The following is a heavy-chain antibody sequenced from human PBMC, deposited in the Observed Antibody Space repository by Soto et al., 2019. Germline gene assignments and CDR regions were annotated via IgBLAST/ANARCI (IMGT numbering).Heavy chain of an antibody. V-gene: IGHV3-30*18. J-gene: IGHJ6*02. CDR2: ISYDEIDK. CDR1: GFTCTCHA. CDR3: AKDSGYQLPDNYFYYGLDV. Sequence: SVRDCSAAPGFTCTCHALHWVRQTPGKGLAWVAAISYDEIDKKYASSVKGRFTVSRDNVKNTLSLQMNSLRPEDTAVYYCAKDSGYQLPDNYFYYGLDVWGQGTTVTVSS. D-gene: IGHD2-2*01.